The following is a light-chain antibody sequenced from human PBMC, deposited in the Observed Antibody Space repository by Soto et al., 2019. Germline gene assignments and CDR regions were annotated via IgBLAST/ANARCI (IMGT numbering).Light chain of an antibody. J-gene: IGKJ5*01. Sequence: VVLTQSPITLSLSPGERATLSFRASQSFRGLLAWYQQKPGKAPRLLIYDAYNRATGIPPRLSGSGYGTDFTITISSIENEDSEVYYCQQRHMWTITFGQGTRLEIK. CDR2: DAY. V-gene: IGKV3-11*01. CDR3: QQRHMWTIT. CDR1: QSFRGL.